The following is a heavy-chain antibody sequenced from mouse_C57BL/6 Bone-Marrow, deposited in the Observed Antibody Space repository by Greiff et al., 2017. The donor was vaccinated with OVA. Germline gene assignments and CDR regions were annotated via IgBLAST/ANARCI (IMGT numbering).Heavy chain of an antibody. J-gene: IGHJ1*03. Sequence: EVMLVESGGGLVKPGGSLKLSCAASGFTFSDYGMHWVRQAPEQGLEWVAYLSSGSSTIYYADTVKGRFTISRDNAKNTLFLQMTSLRSEDTAMYDCAPTVVATGHFDVWGTGTTVTVSS. CDR1: GFTFSDYG. V-gene: IGHV5-17*01. CDR3: APTVVATGHFDV. CDR2: LSSGSSTI. D-gene: IGHD1-1*01.